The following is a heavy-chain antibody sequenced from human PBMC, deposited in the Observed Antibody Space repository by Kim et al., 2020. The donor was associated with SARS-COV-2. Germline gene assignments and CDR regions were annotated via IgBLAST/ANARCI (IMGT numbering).Heavy chain of an antibody. V-gene: IGHV3-33*01. Sequence: GGSLRLSCAASGFTFSSYGMHWVRQAPGKGLEWVAVIWYDGSNKYYADSVKGRFTISRDNFKNTLYLQMNSLRAEDTAVYYCARDPAITIFGVAFYYYYGMDVWGQGTTVTVSS. J-gene: IGHJ6*02. CDR2: IWYDGSNK. D-gene: IGHD3-3*01. CDR1: GFTFSSYG. CDR3: ARDPAITIFGVAFYYYYGMDV.